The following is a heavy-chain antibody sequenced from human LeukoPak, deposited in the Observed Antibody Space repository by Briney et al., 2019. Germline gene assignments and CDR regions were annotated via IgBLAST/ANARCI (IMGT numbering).Heavy chain of an antibody. V-gene: IGHV1-46*01. CDR1: GYTFSSHY. Sequence: ASVKVSCKASGYTFSSHYIYWVRQAPGQGLEWMGIVNPSSGSTSCAQKFQGRVTMTRDTSTSTVYMDLSSLRSEDTAVYYCARTYYDFWSGYLYFDYWGQGTLVTVSS. D-gene: IGHD3-3*01. CDR2: VNPSSGST. J-gene: IGHJ4*02. CDR3: ARTYYDFWSGYLYFDY.